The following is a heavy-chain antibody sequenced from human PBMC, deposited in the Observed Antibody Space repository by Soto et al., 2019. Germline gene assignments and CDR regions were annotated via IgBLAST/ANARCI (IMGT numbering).Heavy chain of an antibody. CDR1: GFTFSSYA. V-gene: IGHV3-23*01. D-gene: IGHD2-8*02. J-gene: IGHJ4*02. CDR2: ISGSGGAT. CDR3: AKGPSGGWYYLDY. Sequence: EVQLLESGGGLVQPGGSVRLSCAAYGFTFSSYAMNWVRQAPGMGLEWVSGISGSGGATHYADSVRGRFIISRDNSKNTLYLQINSLRAEDTAAYYCAKGPSGGWYYLDYWGQGTLVTVSS.